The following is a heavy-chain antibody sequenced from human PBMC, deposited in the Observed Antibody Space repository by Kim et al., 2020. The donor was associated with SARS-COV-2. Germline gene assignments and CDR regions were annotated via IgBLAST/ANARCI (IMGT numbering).Heavy chain of an antibody. Sequence: GGSLRLSCAASGFTFSDYYMSWIRQAPGKGLEWVSYISSSSSYTNYADSVKGRFTISRDNAKNSLYLQMNSLRAEDTAVYYCARDPGAGGSATDAFDIWGQGTMVTVSS. CDR1: GFTFSDYY. J-gene: IGHJ3*02. D-gene: IGHD3-16*01. CDR2: ISSSSSYT. V-gene: IGHV3-11*06. CDR3: ARDPGAGGSATDAFDI.